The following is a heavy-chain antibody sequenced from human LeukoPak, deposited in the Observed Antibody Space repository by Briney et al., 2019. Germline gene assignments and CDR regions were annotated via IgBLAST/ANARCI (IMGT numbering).Heavy chain of an antibody. V-gene: IGHV3-23*01. J-gene: IGHJ6*02. D-gene: IGHD3-22*01. CDR1: GFTFNNYA. CDR3: ARDPHDSSGYFYGIDV. Sequence: GGSLRLSCAASGFTFNNYAMSWVRQAPGKGLEWVSAMSGSGSSTDYADSVKGRFTISRDNSKNTLYLQMSSPRAEDTAVYYCARDPHDSSGYFYGIDVWGQGTTVTVSS. CDR2: MSGSGSST.